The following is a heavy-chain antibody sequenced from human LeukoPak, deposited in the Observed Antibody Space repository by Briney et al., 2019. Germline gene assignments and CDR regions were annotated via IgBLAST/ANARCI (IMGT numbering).Heavy chain of an antibody. CDR1: GFTFSTYW. CDR2: IKQDGTEK. D-gene: IGHD5-12*01. CDR3: ARDPDSGYDWHYYGMDV. V-gene: IGHV3-7*01. J-gene: IGHJ6*02. Sequence: GGSLRLSCAASGFTFSTYWMTWVRQAPGKGLEWVANIKQDGTEKYYVDSVKGRFTVSRDNAKNSLYLQMNSLRAEDTAVYYCARDPDSGYDWHYYGMDVWGQGTTVTVSS.